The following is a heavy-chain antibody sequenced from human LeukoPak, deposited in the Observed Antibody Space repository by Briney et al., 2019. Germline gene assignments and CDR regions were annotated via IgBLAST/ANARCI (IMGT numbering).Heavy chain of an antibody. D-gene: IGHD2-2*02. V-gene: IGHV1-2*02. J-gene: IGHJ6*02. CDR3: ARDSPCSSTSCYTGRYYYYYGMDV. CDR1: GYTFTGYY. CDR2: INPNSGGT. Sequence: ASVKVSGKASGYTFTGYYMHWVRQAPGQGLEWMGWINPNSGGTNYAQKFQGRVTMTRDTSISTAYMELSRLRSDDTAVYYCARDSPCSSTSCYTGRYYYYYGMDVWGQGTTVTVSS.